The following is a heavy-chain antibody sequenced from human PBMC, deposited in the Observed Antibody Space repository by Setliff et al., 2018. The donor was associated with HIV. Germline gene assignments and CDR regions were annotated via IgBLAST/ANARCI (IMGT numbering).Heavy chain of an antibody. J-gene: IGHJ6*03. Sequence: GGSLRLSCAASGFTFSSYAIHCVRQAPGRGLEWVAVISFDGKSKYYADSVRGRFTISRDDSKNTLYLQMNSLRAEDTAMYYCARDATRGGDMDVWAKGTTVTVSS. CDR2: ISFDGKSK. D-gene: IGHD2-15*01. CDR1: GFTFSSYA. V-gene: IGHV3-30*04. CDR3: ARDATRGGDMDV.